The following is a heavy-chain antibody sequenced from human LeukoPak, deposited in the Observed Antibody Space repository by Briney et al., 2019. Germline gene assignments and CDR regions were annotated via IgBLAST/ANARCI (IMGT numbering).Heavy chain of an antibody. CDR2: IYYAGST. V-gene: IGHV4-59*12. D-gene: IGHD6-19*01. CDR3: ARDQPGSGWYLGYYYYYMDV. J-gene: IGHJ6*03. CDR1: GGSISNYY. Sequence: PSETLSLTCTVSGGSISNYYWNWIRQPPGKGLEWIGYIYYAGSTNYNPSLKSRVTMSVDTSKNQFSLQLNSVTPEDTAVYYCARDQPGSGWYLGYYYYYMDVWGKGTTVTISS.